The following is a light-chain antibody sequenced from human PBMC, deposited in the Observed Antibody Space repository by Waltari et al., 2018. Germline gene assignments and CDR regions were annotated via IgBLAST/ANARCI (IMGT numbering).Light chain of an antibody. CDR2: GAS. J-gene: IGKJ2*01. Sequence: EIVLTQSPGTLSLSPGERATLSCRASQSVSSSYLAWYQQKPGQAPRLLIYGASISATGIPDRFSGSGSGTGFTLTISRLEPEDFAVYYCQQYGGSPYTFGQGTKLEIK. CDR3: QQYGGSPYT. V-gene: IGKV3-20*01. CDR1: QSVSSSY.